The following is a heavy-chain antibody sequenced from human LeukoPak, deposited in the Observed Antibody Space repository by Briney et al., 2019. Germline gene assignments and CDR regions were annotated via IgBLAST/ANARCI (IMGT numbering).Heavy chain of an antibody. V-gene: IGHV4-59*01. CDR2: IYYSGST. Sequence: SETLSLTCTVSGGSISSNYWSWIRQPPGKGLEWIGYIYYSGSTNYNPSLKSRVTISVDTSKNQFSLKLSSVTAADTAVYYSARWQYDSSGYRKIDCWGQGTLVTASS. D-gene: IGHD3-22*01. J-gene: IGHJ4*02. CDR3: ARWQYDSSGYRKIDC. CDR1: GGSISSNY.